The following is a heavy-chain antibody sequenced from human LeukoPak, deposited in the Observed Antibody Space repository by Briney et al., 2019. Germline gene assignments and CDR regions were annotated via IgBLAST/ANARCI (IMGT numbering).Heavy chain of an antibody. Sequence: PGGSLRLSCAASGFSFRDYAMSWVRQAPGKGLEWVSLIGGDGGRTYYADSVKGRFTISRDNSKNTLYLQMNSLRAEDTAVYYCASTGGNSSGYYYPGYWGKETLVTVSS. CDR2: IGGDGGRT. V-gene: IGHV3-23*01. CDR1: GFSFRDYA. J-gene: IGHJ4*02. D-gene: IGHD3-22*01. CDR3: ASTGGNSSGYYYPGY.